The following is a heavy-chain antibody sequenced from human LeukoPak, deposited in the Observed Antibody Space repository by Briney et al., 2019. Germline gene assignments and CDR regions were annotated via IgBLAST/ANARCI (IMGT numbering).Heavy chain of an antibody. V-gene: IGHV1-69*05. CDR2: IIPIFGTA. CDR1: GGTFSSYA. Sequence: SVKVSCKXSGGTFSSYAISWVRQAPGQGLERMGRIIPIFGTANYAQKFQGRVTITTDESTSTAYMELSSLRSEDTAVYYCARDREANWFDPWGQGTLVAVSS. CDR3: ARDREANWFDP. J-gene: IGHJ5*02.